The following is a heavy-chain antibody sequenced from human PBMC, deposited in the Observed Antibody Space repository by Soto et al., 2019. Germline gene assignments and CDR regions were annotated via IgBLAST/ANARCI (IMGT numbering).Heavy chain of an antibody. CDR3: AKKGGGASIDFWWANWFDP. CDR1: GGMFSDYT. CDR2: IIPIFGGP. J-gene: IGHJ5*02. V-gene: IGHV1-69*06. D-gene: IGHD3-3*01. Sequence: QVQLVQSGAVVKKPGSSVTVSCKASGGMFSDYTISWVRQAPGQGLEWMGGIIPIFGGPHYAQKFQGRVTITADKPTGAVYLGLRDLTSEDPAVYYWAKKGGGASIDFWWANWFDPWGQGTLVTVSS.